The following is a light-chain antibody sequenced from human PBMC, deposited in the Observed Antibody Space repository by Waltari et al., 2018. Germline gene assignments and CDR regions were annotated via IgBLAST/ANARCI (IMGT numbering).Light chain of an antibody. CDR3: QQGNSYLWT. CDR2: YAN. V-gene: IGKV1-13*02. CDR1: QGISSY. J-gene: IGKJ1*01. Sequence: IQMSQSPSSLSASVGDRVTITCRASQGISSYLNWYQQKPGKAPKLLIYYANSLASGVPSRFSGSGSGTEFSLTISSLQPEDFATYYCQQGNSYLWTFGQGTKVEIK.